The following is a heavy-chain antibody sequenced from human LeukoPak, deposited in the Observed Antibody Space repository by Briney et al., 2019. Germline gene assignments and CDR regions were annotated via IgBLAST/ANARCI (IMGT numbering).Heavy chain of an antibody. CDR3: AGGVVGATTLDY. J-gene: IGHJ4*02. CDR1: GFTFSSYG. V-gene: IGHV3-30*03. Sequence: GRSLRLSCAASGFTFSSYGMHWVRRAPGKGLEWVAVISYDGSNKYYADSVKGRFTISRDNSKNTLYLQMNSLRAEDTAVYYCAGGVVGATTLDYWGQGTLVTVSS. D-gene: IGHD1-26*01. CDR2: ISYDGSNK.